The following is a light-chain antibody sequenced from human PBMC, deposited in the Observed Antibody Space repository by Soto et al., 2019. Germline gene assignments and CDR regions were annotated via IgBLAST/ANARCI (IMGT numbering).Light chain of an antibody. Sequence: EIVLTQSPDTLSLSPGERATLSCRASQSVSTNYLAWYQQKPGQAPRLLIYGASSRATGIPDRFSGSASGTDFTLTISRLEPEDFAVYYCQQYGSSPQTFGQGTKVEIK. CDR3: QQYGSSPQT. CDR2: GAS. V-gene: IGKV3-20*01. J-gene: IGKJ1*01. CDR1: QSVSTNY.